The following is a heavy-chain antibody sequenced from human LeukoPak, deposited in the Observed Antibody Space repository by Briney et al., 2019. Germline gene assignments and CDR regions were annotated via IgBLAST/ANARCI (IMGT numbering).Heavy chain of an antibody. Sequence: GGSLILSCAASGFTFSSYGMHWVRQAPGKGLEWVAFIRYDGSNKYYADSVKGRFTISRDNSKNTLYLQMNSLRAEDTAVYYCAKVYCSGGSCCLDYWGQGTLVTVSS. CDR1: GFTFSSYG. CDR3: AKVYCSGGSCCLDY. CDR2: IRYDGSNK. D-gene: IGHD2-15*01. V-gene: IGHV3-30*02. J-gene: IGHJ4*02.